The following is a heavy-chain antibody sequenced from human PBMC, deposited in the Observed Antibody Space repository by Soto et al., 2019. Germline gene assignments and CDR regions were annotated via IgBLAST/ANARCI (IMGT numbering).Heavy chain of an antibody. V-gene: IGHV3-33*01. J-gene: IGHJ4*02. CDR3: ARDAGAYCGGDCYADY. CDR2: IWYDGSNK. CDR1: GFTFSSYG. D-gene: IGHD2-21*02. Sequence: QVQLVESGGGVVQPGRSLRLSCAASGFTFSSYGMHWVRQAPGKGLEWVAVIWYDGSNKYYADSVKGRFTISRDNSKTTLYLQMNSLRAEDTAVYYCARDAGAYCGGDCYADYWGQGTLVTVSS.